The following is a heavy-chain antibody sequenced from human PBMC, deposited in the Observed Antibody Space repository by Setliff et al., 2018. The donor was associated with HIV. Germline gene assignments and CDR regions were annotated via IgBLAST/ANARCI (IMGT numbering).Heavy chain of an antibody. J-gene: IGHJ4*02. Sequence: SVKVSCKASGGTFSSYAISWVRQAPGQGLEWMGGIIPIFGTTNYAQNFQGRVSITADASTSTAFMELSSLRSEDTAVYYCARDNYYDSSGAIGYWGRGTLVTVSS. CDR1: GGTFSSYA. CDR3: ARDNYYDSSGAIGY. CDR2: IIPIFGTT. V-gene: IGHV1-69*13. D-gene: IGHD3-22*01.